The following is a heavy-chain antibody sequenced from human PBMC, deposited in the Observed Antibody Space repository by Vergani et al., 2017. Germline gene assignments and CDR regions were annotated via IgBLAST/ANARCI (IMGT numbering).Heavy chain of an antibody. CDR3: AHTSYGDSFAY. D-gene: IGHD4-17*01. CDR2: IYWDDDN. V-gene: IGHV2-5*02. J-gene: IGHJ4*02. CDR1: GFSLSTSGVG. Sequence: QITLKESGPTLVKPTQTLTLTCTFSGFSLSTSGVGVGWIRQPPGMALEWFAIIYWDDDNRYSPFLKSRLTITKDTSKNQVVLTMTNMDPVDTATYYCAHTSYGDSFAYGSEGTLVTVSS.